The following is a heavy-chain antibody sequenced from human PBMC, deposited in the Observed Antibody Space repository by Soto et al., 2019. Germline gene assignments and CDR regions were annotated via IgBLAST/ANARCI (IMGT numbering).Heavy chain of an antibody. J-gene: IGHJ4*02. CDR1: GFTFSNAW. Sequence: EVQLVESGGGLVKPGGSLRLSCAASGFTFSNAWMSWVRQAPGKGLEWVGRIKSKTDGGTTDYAAPVKGRFTISRDDSKNTLYLQMNSLKTEDTAVYYCTTANYDYIWGSYYDFDYWGQGTLVTVSS. V-gene: IGHV3-15*01. D-gene: IGHD3-16*01. CDR3: TTANYDYIWGSYYDFDY. CDR2: IKSKTDGGTT.